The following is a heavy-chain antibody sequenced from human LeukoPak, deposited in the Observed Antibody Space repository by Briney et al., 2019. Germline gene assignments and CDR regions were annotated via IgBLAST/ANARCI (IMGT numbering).Heavy chain of an antibody. CDR3: ARVWFGELSFDP. D-gene: IGHD3-10*01. CDR1: GGSISSSNW. V-gene: IGHV4-4*02. CDR2: IHHSGST. J-gene: IGHJ5*02. Sequence: SGTLSLTCAVSGGSISSSNWWRWVRQPPGKGLEWIGEIHHSGSTNYNPSLKSRVTISVDKSSNQSSLKLSSVSAADTAVYYCARVWFGELSFDPWGQGTLVTVSS.